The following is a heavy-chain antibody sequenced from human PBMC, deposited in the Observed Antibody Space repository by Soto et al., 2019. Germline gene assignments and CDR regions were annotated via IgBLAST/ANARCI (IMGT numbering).Heavy chain of an antibody. D-gene: IGHD5-18*01. CDR1: GYTFTNND. Sequence: GASVKVSCKASGYTFTNNDVTWVLQATGQGLEWMGWMNPGSGDTGYAQKFQGRVTMTRDISIATAYMELSSLRSEDTAIYYCARMASFGSLNWFDPWGQGTLVTSPQ. V-gene: IGHV1-8*01. J-gene: IGHJ5*01. CDR2: MNPGSGDT. CDR3: ARMASFGSLNWFDP.